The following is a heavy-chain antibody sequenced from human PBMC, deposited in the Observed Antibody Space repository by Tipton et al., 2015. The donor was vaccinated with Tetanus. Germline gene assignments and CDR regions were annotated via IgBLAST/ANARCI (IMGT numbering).Heavy chain of an antibody. CDR2: IYHSGST. Sequence: SGGSITSDNHYWSWIRQPPGKGLEWIGYIYHSGSTYYNASLKSRLDISLDTSKNQFSLRLTSVTAADTAVYYCARDQGGGRVVRLNWFDPWGQGTLVTVSS. J-gene: IGHJ5*02. V-gene: IGHV4-31*02. CDR3: ARDQGGGRVVRLNWFDP. D-gene: IGHD6-6*01. CDR1: GGSITSDNHY.